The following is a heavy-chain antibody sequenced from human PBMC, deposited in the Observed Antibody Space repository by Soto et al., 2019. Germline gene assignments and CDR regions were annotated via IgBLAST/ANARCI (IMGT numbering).Heavy chain of an antibody. Sequence: SETLSLTCTVSGGSISSYYWSWIRQPAGKGLEWIGRIYTSGSTNYNPSLKSRVTMSVDTSKNQFSLKLSSVTAADTAVYYCERERREGYCSGGSCYYQFDSWAPGTLVTVSS. J-gene: IGHJ4*01. CDR3: ERERREGYCSGGSCYYQFDS. CDR1: GGSISSYY. V-gene: IGHV4-4*07. CDR2: IYTSGST. D-gene: IGHD2-15*01.